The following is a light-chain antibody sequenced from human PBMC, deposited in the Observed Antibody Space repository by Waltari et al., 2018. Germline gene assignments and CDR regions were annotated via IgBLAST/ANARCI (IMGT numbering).Light chain of an antibody. CDR3: QQYNNWPIT. V-gene: IGKV3-15*01. CDR2: GAY. Sequence: VMTQSPATLSVSPGERATLSCRASQSVSSNVAWYQQKPGQAPRLRIYGAYTRATGIPATFSGWGSGTEFTLTISSLQSEDFAVYYCQQYNNWPITFGQGTRLEIK. CDR1: QSVSSN. J-gene: IGKJ5*01.